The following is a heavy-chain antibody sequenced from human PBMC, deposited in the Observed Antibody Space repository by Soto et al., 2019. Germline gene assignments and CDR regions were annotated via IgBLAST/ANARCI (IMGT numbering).Heavy chain of an antibody. D-gene: IGHD3-22*01. J-gene: IGHJ3*02. CDR1: GGSLSSCA. V-gene: IGHV1-69*01. CDR3: ARVLDTVVVITPGVDAFDI. Sequence: GASVKGSFRASGGSLSSCAISWVRQATGQGREWMGGIIPIFGTANYAQKFQGRVTITADESTSTAYMELSSLRSEDTALYYCARVLDTVVVITPGVDAFDIWGQGTMVTVSS. CDR2: IIPIFGTA.